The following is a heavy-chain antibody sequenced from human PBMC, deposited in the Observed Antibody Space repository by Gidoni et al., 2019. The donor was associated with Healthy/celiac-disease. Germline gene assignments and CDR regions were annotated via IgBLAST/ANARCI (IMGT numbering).Heavy chain of an antibody. J-gene: IGHJ1*01. CDR2: IYSGGST. V-gene: IGHV3-53*01. Sequence: EVQLVESGGGLIQPGGSLRLSCSASGFTVSSNYMSWVRQAPGKGLEWVSVIYSGGSTYYADSVKGRFTISRDNSKNTLYLQMNSLRAEDTAVYYCARFSFIGVGGSGSPHPFQHWGQGTLVTVSS. CDR3: ARFSFIGVGGSGSPHPFQH. D-gene: IGHD1-26*01. CDR1: GFTVSSNY.